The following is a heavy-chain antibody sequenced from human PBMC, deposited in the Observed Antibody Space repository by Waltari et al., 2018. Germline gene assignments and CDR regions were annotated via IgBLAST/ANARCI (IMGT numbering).Heavy chain of an antibody. D-gene: IGHD3-10*01. J-gene: IGHJ5*02. CDR1: GGSISSGSYY. CDR3: ARVPMVRGVIGWFDP. Sequence: QVQLQESGPGLVKPSQTLSLTCTVSGGSISSGSYYWSWIRQPAGKGLEWIGRIYTSGSTNYNPSLKSRVTISVDTSKNQFSLKLSSVTAADTAVYYCARVPMVRGVIGWFDPWGQGTLVTVSS. V-gene: IGHV4-61*02. CDR2: IYTSGST.